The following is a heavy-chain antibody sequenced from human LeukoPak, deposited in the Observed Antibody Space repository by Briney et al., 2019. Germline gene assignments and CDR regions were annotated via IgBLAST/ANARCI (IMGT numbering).Heavy chain of an antibody. V-gene: IGHV1-2*02. CDR3: ARSYDFWSGPPFDP. Sequence: GPSVKVSCKASGYTFTGHYMHWVRQAPGQGLEWMGWINPNSGGTKYAQKFQGRVTLTRDTSISTAYMELSRLRCDDTAVYYCARSYDFWSGPPFDPWGQGTLVTVSS. CDR2: INPNSGGT. J-gene: IGHJ5*02. CDR1: GYTFTGHY. D-gene: IGHD3-3*01.